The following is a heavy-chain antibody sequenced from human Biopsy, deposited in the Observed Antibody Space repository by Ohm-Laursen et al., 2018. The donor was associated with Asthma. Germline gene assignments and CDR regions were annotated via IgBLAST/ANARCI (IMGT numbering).Heavy chain of an antibody. J-gene: IGHJ4*02. CDR2: IYSGGTS. D-gene: IGHD3-22*01. V-gene: IGHV3-53*01. CDR1: GFAVSRDH. CDR3: ARGDSSNWSHYYFDY. Sequence: SLRLSCEASGFAVSRDHMFWVRQAPGKGLEWVSVIYSGGTSHTADSVRGRFTISRDYSKNTLYLQMHSLRAEDTAVYYCARGDSSNWSHYYFDYWGQGTLVTVSS.